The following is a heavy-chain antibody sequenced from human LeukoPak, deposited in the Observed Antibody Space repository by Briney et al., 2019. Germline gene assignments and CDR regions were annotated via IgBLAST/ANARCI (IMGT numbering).Heavy chain of an antibody. V-gene: IGHV1-69*06. J-gene: IGHJ6*03. CDR1: GGTFSSYA. D-gene: IGHD6-13*01. Sequence: ASVKVSCKASGGTFSSYAISWVRQAPGQGLEWMGGIIPIFGTANYAQKFQGRVTITADKSTSTAYMELSSLRSEDTAVYYCARGLGYSSSWYVNYYYYYMDVWGKGTTVTVSS. CDR3: ARGLGYSSSWYVNYYYYYMDV. CDR2: IIPIFGTA.